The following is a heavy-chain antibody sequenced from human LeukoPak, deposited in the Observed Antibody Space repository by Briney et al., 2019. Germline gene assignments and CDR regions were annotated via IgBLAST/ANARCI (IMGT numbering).Heavy chain of an antibody. CDR3: ARGQWLFHY. V-gene: IGHV3-7*04. CDR1: GLTFSDYW. Sequence: PGGSLRLSCAASGLTFSDYWMSWVRQAPGKGLEWVANIKQDGSEKYYVDSVKGRFTISRDNAKNSLYLQMNNLRAEDTAVYFCARGQWLFHYWGQGTLVTVSS. J-gene: IGHJ4*02. CDR2: IKQDGSEK. D-gene: IGHD6-19*01.